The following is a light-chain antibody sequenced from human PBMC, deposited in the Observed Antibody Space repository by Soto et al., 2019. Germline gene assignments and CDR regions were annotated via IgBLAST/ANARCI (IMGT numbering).Light chain of an antibody. Sequence: QSALTQRRSVSGSPGQSVTISCTGTSSDVGGYNYVSCYQQHPGKAPKLMIYDVSKRPSGVPDRFSGSKSGNTASLTISGLQAEDEADYYCCSYAGSDTGVFGGGTKLTVL. CDR2: DVS. J-gene: IGLJ2*01. CDR1: SSDVGGYNY. CDR3: CSYAGSDTGV. V-gene: IGLV2-11*01.